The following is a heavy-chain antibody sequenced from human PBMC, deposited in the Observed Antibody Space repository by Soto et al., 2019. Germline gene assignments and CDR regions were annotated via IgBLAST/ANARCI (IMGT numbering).Heavy chain of an antibody. J-gene: IGHJ4*02. CDR3: APSRTVAGMAFVGN. D-gene: IGHD6-19*01. Sequence: ASVKVSCKASGYTFTTYAMHWVRQATGQGLEWMGLMNPNSGNTSYAQKFQGRVTMTRDTSTSTVYMELSSLTSEDTAVYYCAPSRTVAGMAFVGNWGQGTLVTVSS. CDR2: MNPNSGNT. V-gene: IGHV1-8*02. CDR1: GYTFTTYA.